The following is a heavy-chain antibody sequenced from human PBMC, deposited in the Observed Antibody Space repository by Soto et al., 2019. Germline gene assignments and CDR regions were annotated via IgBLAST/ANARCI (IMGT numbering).Heavy chain of an antibody. D-gene: IGHD3-3*01. CDR1: GYTFTSYD. Sequence: GASVKVSCKASGYTFTSYDINWVRQATGQGLGWMGWMNPNSGNTGYAQKFQGRVTMTRNTSISTAYMELSSLRSEDTAVYYCARARYDFWSGYLNAFDIWGQGTMVTVSS. CDR2: MNPNSGNT. CDR3: ARARYDFWSGYLNAFDI. J-gene: IGHJ3*02. V-gene: IGHV1-8*01.